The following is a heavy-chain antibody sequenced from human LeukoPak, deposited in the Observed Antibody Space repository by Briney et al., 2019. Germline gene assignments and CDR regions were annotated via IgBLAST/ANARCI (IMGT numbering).Heavy chain of an antibody. J-gene: IGHJ4*02. CDR1: GGTFSSYA. V-gene: IGHV1-69*13. D-gene: IGHD4-17*01. CDR2: IIPIFGTA. Sequence: ASVKVSCKASGGTFSSYAISWVRQAPGQGLEWMGGIIPIFGTANYAQKFQGRVTITADESTSTADMELSSLRSEDTAVYYCARRGYGDPAFDYWGQGTLVTVSS. CDR3: ARRGYGDPAFDY.